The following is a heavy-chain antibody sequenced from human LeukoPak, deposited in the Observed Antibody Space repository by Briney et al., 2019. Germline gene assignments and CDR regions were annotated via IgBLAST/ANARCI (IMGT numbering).Heavy chain of an antibody. D-gene: IGHD6-6*01. Sequence: PGGSLRLSCAASGFTFSSYGMHWVRQAPGKGLEWVAVIWYDGSNKYYADSVKGRFTISRDNSKNTLYLQMNSLRAEDTAVYYCARIGYSSSSLDYWGQGTLVTVSS. CDR3: ARIGYSSSSLDY. CDR2: IWYDGSNK. V-gene: IGHV3-33*01. J-gene: IGHJ4*02. CDR1: GFTFSSYG.